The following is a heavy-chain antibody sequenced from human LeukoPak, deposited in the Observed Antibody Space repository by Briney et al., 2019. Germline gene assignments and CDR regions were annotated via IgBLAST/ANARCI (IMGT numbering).Heavy chain of an antibody. V-gene: IGHV3-21*01. J-gene: IGHJ4*02. CDR2: ISSSSSYI. CDR3: ARRSRDIGMAYDY. CDR1: GFTFSSYS. D-gene: IGHD2-15*01. Sequence: GGSLRLSCAASGFTFSSYSMNWVRQAPGKGLEWVSSISSSSSYIYYADSVKGRFTISRDNAKNSLYLQMNSLRAEDTAVYYCARRSRDIGMAYDYWGQGTLVTVSS.